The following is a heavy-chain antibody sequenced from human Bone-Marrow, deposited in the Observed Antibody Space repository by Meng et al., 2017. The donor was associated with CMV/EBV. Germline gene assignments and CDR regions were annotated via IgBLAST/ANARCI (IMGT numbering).Heavy chain of an antibody. Sequence: GESLKISCAASGFTFSSYAMHWVRQAPGKGLEWVAVISYDGSNKYYADSVKGRFTISRDNSKNTLYLQMNSLRAEDTAVYYCARRPSSLAAAGRVDYWGQGPVVPVPS. CDR1: GFTFSSYA. D-gene: IGHD6-13*01. J-gene: IGHJ4*02. CDR3: ARRPSSLAAAGRVDY. V-gene: IGHV3-30*04. CDR2: ISYDGSNK.